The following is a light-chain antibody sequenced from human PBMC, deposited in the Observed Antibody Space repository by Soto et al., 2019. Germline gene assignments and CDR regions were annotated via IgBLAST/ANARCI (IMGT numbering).Light chain of an antibody. CDR3: SSYTSSSSYV. V-gene: IGLV2-14*01. CDR2: DVS. J-gene: IGLJ1*01. Sequence: SELTQAASVSGSPGQSIAISCTGTSSDVGAYNSVSWYQQYPGKAPKLMIHDVSNRPSGVSDRFSGSKSGNTASLTISGLQAEDEADYYCSSYTSSSSYVFGSGTKVTVL. CDR1: SSDVGAYNS.